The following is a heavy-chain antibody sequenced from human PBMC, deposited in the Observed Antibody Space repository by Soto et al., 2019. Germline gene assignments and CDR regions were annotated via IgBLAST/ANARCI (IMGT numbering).Heavy chain of an antibody. Sequence: QVQLVQSGAEEKKPGASVKVSCKASGYTFTSYAMHWVRQAPGQRLEWMGWINAGNGNTKYSQKFQGRVTITRDTSASXAXXXLSSLRSEDTAVYYCARHGSGWDYWGQGTLVTVSS. J-gene: IGHJ4*02. CDR1: GYTFTSYA. CDR3: ARHGSGWDY. V-gene: IGHV1-3*05. CDR2: INAGNGNT. D-gene: IGHD6-19*01.